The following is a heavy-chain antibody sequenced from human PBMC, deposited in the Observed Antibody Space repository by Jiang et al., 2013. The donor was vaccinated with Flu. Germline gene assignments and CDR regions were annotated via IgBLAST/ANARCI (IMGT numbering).Heavy chain of an antibody. CDR2: YDESSK. Sequence: YDESSKYYADSVKGRFTISRDISKNTLYLQMNSLRAEDTAVYYCARDAGYSVGWYAGYWGQGTLVTVSS. J-gene: IGHJ4*02. CDR3: ARDAGYSVGWYAGY. D-gene: IGHD6-19*01. V-gene: IGHV3-30*03.